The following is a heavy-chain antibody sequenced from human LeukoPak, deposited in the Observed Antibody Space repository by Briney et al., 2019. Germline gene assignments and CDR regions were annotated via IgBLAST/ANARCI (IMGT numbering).Heavy chain of an antibody. V-gene: IGHV1-2*02. CDR3: ARSIAAAGDDAFDI. CDR2: INPNSGGT. D-gene: IGHD6-13*01. CDR1: GYTFTGYY. J-gene: IGHJ3*02. Sequence: ASVKVSCKASGYTFTGYYTHWVRQAPGQGLEWMGWINPNSGGTNYAQKFQGRVTMTRDTSISTAYMELSRLRSDDTAVYYCARSIAAAGDDAFDIWGQGTMVTVSS.